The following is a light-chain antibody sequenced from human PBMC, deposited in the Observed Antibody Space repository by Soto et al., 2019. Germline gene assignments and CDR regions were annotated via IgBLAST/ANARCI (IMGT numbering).Light chain of an antibody. CDR1: QSISSW. CDR2: DAS. J-gene: IGKJ1*01. CDR3: QQYNSYPWT. V-gene: IGKV1-5*01. Sequence: DIQMTQSPSTLSASVGDRVTITCRASQSISSWLAWYQQKPGKAPKLLIYDASSWERGVPSRFSGSGSATEFTLTISSLQPDDFATYDCQQYNSYPWTFGQGTKVEIK.